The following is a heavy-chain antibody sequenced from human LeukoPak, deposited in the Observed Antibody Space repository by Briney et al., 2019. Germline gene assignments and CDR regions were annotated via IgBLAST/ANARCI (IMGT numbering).Heavy chain of an antibody. D-gene: IGHD6-6*01. CDR3: AKDLGSSSETIDY. J-gene: IGHJ4*02. CDR2: ISGSGGST. Sequence: QPGGSLRLSCAASGFTFSSYAMGWVRQAPGKGLEWVSAISGSGGSTYYADSVKGRFTISRDNSKNTLYLQMNSLRAEDTAVYYCAKDLGSSSETIDYWGQGTLVTVSS. CDR1: GFTFSSYA. V-gene: IGHV3-23*01.